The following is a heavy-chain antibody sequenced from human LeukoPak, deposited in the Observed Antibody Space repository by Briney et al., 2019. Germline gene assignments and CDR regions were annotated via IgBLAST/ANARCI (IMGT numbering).Heavy chain of an antibody. Sequence: PGESLKISCQGSGNSFSNYWINWVRQMPGKGLEWMGIIYPGDSDTRYSPSFQGQVTISVDKSISTAYLQWGSLKASDIGMYYCARLVVAGNSWFDPWGQGTLVTVSS. CDR3: ARLVVAGNSWFDP. D-gene: IGHD6-19*01. V-gene: IGHV5-51*01. CDR1: GNSFSNYW. J-gene: IGHJ5*01. CDR2: IYPGDSDT.